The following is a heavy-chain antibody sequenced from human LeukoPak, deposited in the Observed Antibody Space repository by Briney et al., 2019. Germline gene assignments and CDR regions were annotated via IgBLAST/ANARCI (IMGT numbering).Heavy chain of an antibody. V-gene: IGHV3-23*01. CDR2: ISGSGGST. D-gene: IGHD3-3*01. Sequence: GGSLRLSCAASGFTFSSYAMSWVRQAPGKGLEWVSAISGSGGSTYYADSVKGRFTISRDNSKNTLYLQMNSLRAEDTAVYYCAKDPPRVTIFGVVPYYFDYWGQGTLVTVSS. CDR3: AKDPPRVTIFGVVPYYFDY. CDR1: GFTFSSYA. J-gene: IGHJ4*02.